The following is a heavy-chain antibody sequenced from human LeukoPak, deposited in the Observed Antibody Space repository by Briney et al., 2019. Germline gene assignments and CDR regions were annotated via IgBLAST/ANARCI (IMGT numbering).Heavy chain of an antibody. J-gene: IGHJ5*02. D-gene: IGHD2-8*01. CDR2: IYHSGST. CDR3: ARVLKNRFDP. V-gene: IGHV4-30-2*01. CDR1: GGSISSGGYS. Sequence: SETLSLTCAVSGGSISSGGYSWSWIRQPPGKGLEWIGYIYHSGSTYYNPSLKSRVTISVDRSKNQFSLKLSSVTAADTAVYYCARVLKNRFDPWGQGTLVTVSS.